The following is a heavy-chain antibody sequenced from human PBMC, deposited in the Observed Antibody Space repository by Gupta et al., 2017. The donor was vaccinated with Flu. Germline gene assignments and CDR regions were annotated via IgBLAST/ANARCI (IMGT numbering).Heavy chain of an antibody. CDR2: ISAARNYI. Sequence: EVQLVESGGGLVKPGESLTLSCVASRFTFTSHSMDWVRQAPGKGLEWVSSISAARNYIYYADSVKGRFTISRDNTKNSMSLQMNNLRAEDTAVYFCAMRGYRISDSFDIWGQGTEVTVSS. CDR3: AMRGYRISDSFDI. D-gene: IGHD3-22*01. J-gene: IGHJ3*02. V-gene: IGHV3-21*04. CDR1: RFTFTSHS.